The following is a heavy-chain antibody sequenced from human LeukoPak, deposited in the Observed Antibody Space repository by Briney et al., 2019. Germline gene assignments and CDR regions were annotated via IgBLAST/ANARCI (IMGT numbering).Heavy chain of an antibody. CDR1: GFTFGSFA. Sequence: GGSLRLSCAASGFTFGSFATHWVRQAPGKGLEWVAVISYDGSNKYYADSVKGRFTISRDNSKNTLYLQMNSLRAEDTAVYYCAKARGNLRANYFDYWGQGTLVTVSS. CDR3: AKARGNLRANYFDY. D-gene: IGHD1-14*01. V-gene: IGHV3-30*04. J-gene: IGHJ4*02. CDR2: ISYDGSNK.